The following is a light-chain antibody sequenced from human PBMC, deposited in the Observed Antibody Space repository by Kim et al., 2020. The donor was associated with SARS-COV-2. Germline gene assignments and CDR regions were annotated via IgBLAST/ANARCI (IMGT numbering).Light chain of an antibody. CDR2: QDS. CDR1: RVFDKY. Sequence: LSQGHPASITCDGDRVFDKYTCWYQQKPGQSPGLAINQDSKPPSGIPERFSGSNSGTTATLTISGTQAMDEADYYCQAWDSSPAGFGGGTQLTVL. CDR3: QAWDSSPAG. V-gene: IGLV3-1*01. J-gene: IGLJ2*01.